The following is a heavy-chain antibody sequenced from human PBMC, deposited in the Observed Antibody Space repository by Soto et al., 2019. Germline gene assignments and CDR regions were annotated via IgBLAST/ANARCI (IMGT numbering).Heavy chain of an antibody. V-gene: IGHV3-23*01. Sequence: GGSLRLSCAASGFTFNDYAINWVRQLPGRGLECVSGIGGRGGNAFYADSMKGRFIISRDNSKNTVYLQMNNLRVDDSAMYYCAKARDSGDFAGSFDSWGQGTLVTVSS. D-gene: IGHD2-21*02. CDR2: IGGRGGNA. CDR3: AKARDSGDFAGSFDS. J-gene: IGHJ4*02. CDR1: GFTFNDYA.